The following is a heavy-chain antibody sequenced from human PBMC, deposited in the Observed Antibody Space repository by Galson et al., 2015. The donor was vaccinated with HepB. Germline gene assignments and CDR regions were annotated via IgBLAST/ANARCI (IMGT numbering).Heavy chain of an antibody. CDR3: ARGGAGGNSEMNYYYYGMDV. D-gene: IGHD4-23*01. Sequence: SVKVSCKASGGTFSSYAISWVRQAPGQGLEWMGGIIPIFGTANYAQKFQGRVTITADKSTSTAYMELSSLRSEDTAVYYCARGGAGGNSEMNYYYYGMDVWGQGTTVTVSS. J-gene: IGHJ6*02. CDR2: IIPIFGTA. V-gene: IGHV1-69*06. CDR1: GGTFSSYA.